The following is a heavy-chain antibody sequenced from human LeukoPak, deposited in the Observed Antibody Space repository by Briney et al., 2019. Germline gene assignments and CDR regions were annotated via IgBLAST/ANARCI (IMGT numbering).Heavy chain of an antibody. D-gene: IGHD3-22*01. CDR2: IYYSGST. J-gene: IGHJ3*02. CDR1: GGSISSSSYY. CDR3: ARPYYDSSGYYYGAFDI. V-gene: IGHV4-39*01. Sequence: PSETLSLTCTVSGGSISSSSYYWGWIRQPPGKGLEWIGSIYYSGSTYYNPSLKSRVTISVDTSKNQFSLKLSSVTAADTAVYYCARPYYDSSGYYYGAFDIWGQGTMVTVSS.